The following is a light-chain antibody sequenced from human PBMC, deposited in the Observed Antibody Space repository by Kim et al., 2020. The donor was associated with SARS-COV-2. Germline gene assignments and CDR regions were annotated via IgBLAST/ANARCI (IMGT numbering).Light chain of an antibody. CDR2: QDT. V-gene: IGLV3-1*01. J-gene: IGLJ2*01. Sequence: SYELTRPPSVSVSPGQTASITCSGDKLGDKYACWYQQKSGQSPVLVIYQDTKRPSGIPERFSGSNSGNTVTLTISGTQAMDEADYYCQAWDSNTGVFGGGTQLTVL. CDR1: KLGDKY. CDR3: QAWDSNTGV.